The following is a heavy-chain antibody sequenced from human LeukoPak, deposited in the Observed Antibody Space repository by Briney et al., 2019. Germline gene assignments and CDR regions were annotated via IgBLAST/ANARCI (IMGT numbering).Heavy chain of an antibody. CDR1: GYTFSSYT. J-gene: IGHJ4*02. Sequence: ASVKASCKASGYTFSSYTMNWVRQAPGQGLEWMGWINTNTGNPTYAQDYTGRFVFSLDTSVSTTYLQISRLKAEDTAVYYCASGPSYSGSNEYFDSWGQGILVTVSS. V-gene: IGHV7-4-1*02. CDR3: ASGPSYSGSNEYFDS. CDR2: INTNTGNP. D-gene: IGHD1-26*01.